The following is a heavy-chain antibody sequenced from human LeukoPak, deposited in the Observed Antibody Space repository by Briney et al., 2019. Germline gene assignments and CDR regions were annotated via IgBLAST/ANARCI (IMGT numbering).Heavy chain of an antibody. J-gene: IGHJ6*03. V-gene: IGHV4-39*07. D-gene: IGHD1-26*01. Sequence: SETLSLTCTVSGGSISSSSYYWGWIRQPPGKGLEWIGSIYYSGSTYYNPSLKSRVTISVDTSKNQFSLKLSSVTAADTAVYYCARVGTHSGLYYYYMDVWGKGTTVTVSS. CDR3: ARVGTHSGLYYYYMDV. CDR1: GGSISSSSYY. CDR2: IYYSGST.